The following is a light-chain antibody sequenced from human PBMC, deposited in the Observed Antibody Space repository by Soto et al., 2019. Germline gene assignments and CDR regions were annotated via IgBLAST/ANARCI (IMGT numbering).Light chain of an antibody. CDR1: QSGLYSSNTNNH. V-gene: IGKV4-1*01. Sequence: DIVMTQSPDSLAVSLGERATINCKSSQSGLYSSNTNNHLALYQQKPGQPPKLLIYWASTRESGVPDRFSGSGSGTDFTRTISRLQAEDGAVYYCHQYYRTPPYTFGQGTKREIK. CDR2: WAS. CDR3: HQYYRTPPYT. J-gene: IGKJ2*01.